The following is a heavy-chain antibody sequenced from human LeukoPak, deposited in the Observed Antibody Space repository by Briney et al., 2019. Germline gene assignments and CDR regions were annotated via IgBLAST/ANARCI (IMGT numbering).Heavy chain of an antibody. CDR1: GYTFTGYY. CDR2: INPNSGGT. D-gene: IGHD6-25*01. CDR3: ARGAAGYYYYMDV. Sequence: GASVKVSCKASGYTFTGYYMHWVRQAPGQGLEWMGWINPNSGGTSYAQKFQGRVTMTRDTSISTAYMELSRLRSDDTAVYYCARGAAGYYYYMDVWGKGTTVTVSS. J-gene: IGHJ6*03. V-gene: IGHV1-2*02.